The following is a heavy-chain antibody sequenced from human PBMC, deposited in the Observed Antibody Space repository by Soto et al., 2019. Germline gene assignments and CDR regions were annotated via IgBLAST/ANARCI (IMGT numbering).Heavy chain of an antibody. D-gene: IGHD6-19*01. CDR2: ISAYNGKT. Sequence: QVQLVQSGAEVKKPGASVKVSCKASGYTFTSYGISWVRQAPGQGLEWMGWISAYNGKTNYAQKLQGRVTMTTDTSTSTDEMELRSLRSDDTAVYYCARVNTGIAVAGLYTFDYWGQGTLDTVSS. CDR1: GYTFTSYG. CDR3: ARVNTGIAVAGLYTFDY. J-gene: IGHJ4*02. V-gene: IGHV1-18*04.